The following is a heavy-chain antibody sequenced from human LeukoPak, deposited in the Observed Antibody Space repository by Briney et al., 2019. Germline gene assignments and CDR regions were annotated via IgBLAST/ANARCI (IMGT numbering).Heavy chain of an antibody. CDR1: GFTFSSYD. CDR2: ISGSGGST. D-gene: IGHD3-9*01. J-gene: IGHJ4*02. CDR3: AKGVRAYYDILTGFDY. V-gene: IGHV3-23*01. Sequence: GGSLRLSCAASGFTFSSYDISWVRQAPGKGLEWVSAISGSGGSTYYADSVRGRFTISRDNSKNTLYLQMNSLRAEDTAVYYCAKGVRAYYDILTGFDYWGQGTLVTVSS.